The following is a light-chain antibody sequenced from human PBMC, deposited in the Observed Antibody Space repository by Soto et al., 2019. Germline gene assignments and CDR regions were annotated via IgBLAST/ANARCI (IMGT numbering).Light chain of an antibody. V-gene: IGKV1-5*03. CDR2: KAS. CDR3: QQYERYST. J-gene: IGKJ1*01. Sequence: DIQMTQSASTLSASVGDRVTIACRASQSISTWLAWYQQKPGIAPKLLIHKASTLESGVPSRFSGSGYGTEFTLTISGLQPEDSATYYCQQYERYSTFGQGTKVDIK. CDR1: QSISTW.